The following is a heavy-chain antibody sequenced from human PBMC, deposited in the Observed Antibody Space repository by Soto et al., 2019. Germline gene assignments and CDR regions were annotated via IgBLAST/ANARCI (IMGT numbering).Heavy chain of an antibody. CDR1: GFTFSSYA. D-gene: IGHD3-3*01. V-gene: IGHV3-23*01. Sequence: GESLKISCAASGFTFSSYAMSWVRQAPGKGLEWVSAISGSGGSTYYADSVKGRFTISRDNSKNTLYLQMNSLRAEDTAVYYCAKDQGRTYYDFWTTTYYFDYWGQGTLVTVSS. CDR2: ISGSGGST. J-gene: IGHJ4*02. CDR3: AKDQGRTYYDFWTTTYYFDY.